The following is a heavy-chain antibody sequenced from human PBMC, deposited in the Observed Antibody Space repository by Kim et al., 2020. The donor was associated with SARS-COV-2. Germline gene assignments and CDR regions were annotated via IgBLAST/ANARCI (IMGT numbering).Heavy chain of an antibody. CDR2: INPSGGST. J-gene: IGHJ6*02. Sequence: ASVKVSCKASGYTFTSYYMHWVRQAPGQGLEWMGIINPSGGSTSYAQKFQGRVTMTRDTSTSTVYMELSSLRSEDTAVYYCARDRSSIWTGYYYYYYGMDVWGQGTTVTVSS. D-gene: IGHD6-13*01. CDR1: GYTFTSYY. V-gene: IGHV1-46*01. CDR3: ARDRSSIWTGYYYYYYGMDV.